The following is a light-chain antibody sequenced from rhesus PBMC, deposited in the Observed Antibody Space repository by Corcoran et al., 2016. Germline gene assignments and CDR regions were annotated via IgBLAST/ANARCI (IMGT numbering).Light chain of an antibody. J-gene: IGKJ2*01. Sequence: DIVMTQSPDSLAVSLGERVTINCKSSQSLLYSSNNKNFLAWYQQKPGQAPKLLIYWASTRESGVPNRFSGSGSGTDFTLTSSGLQAEDVAVYYCQQYYSTPYSFGQGTKVEIK. CDR3: QQYYSTPYS. V-gene: IGKV4-1*01. CDR2: WAS. CDR1: QSLLYSSNNKNF.